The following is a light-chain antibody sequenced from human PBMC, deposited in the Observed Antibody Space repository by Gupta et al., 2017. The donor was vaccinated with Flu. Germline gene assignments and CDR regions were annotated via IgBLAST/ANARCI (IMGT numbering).Light chain of an antibody. J-gene: IGKJ3*01. CDR3: QQFGSIPFT. Sequence: EIVLTQSPDTLSLSPGERATLSCRASRGVSSNFLAWYQQKPGQAPRLLMSEASYRATGVPGRFSGSGSGTDFTLTISRLEPGDVAVYYCQQFGSIPFTFGPGTKVDI. V-gene: IGKV3-20*01. CDR2: EAS. CDR1: RGVSSNF.